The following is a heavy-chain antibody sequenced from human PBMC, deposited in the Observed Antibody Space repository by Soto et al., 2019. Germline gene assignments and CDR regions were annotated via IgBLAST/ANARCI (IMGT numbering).Heavy chain of an antibody. Sequence: EVQLWESGGGLVQPGWSLRLSCAASGFIFSTYAMTWVRQAPGKGLEWVSVISGGGGTTYYADSVKGRFTISRDNSKNTLFLQMDSLRAEDTAVYYCAKVRGTVTTPPDYWGQGTLVTVSS. CDR2: ISGGGGTT. CDR3: AKVRGTVTTPPDY. J-gene: IGHJ4*02. D-gene: IGHD4-17*01. V-gene: IGHV3-23*01. CDR1: GFIFSTYA.